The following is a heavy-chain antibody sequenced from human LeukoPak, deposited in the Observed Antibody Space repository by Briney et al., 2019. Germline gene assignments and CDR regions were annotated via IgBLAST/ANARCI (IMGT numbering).Heavy chain of an antibody. D-gene: IGHD2-15*01. CDR2: IKQSGSEK. CDR3: ATGGPDCGGRSCGR. J-gene: IGHJ4*02. CDR1: GFTFSSFW. Sequence: PGGSLRLSCAASGFTFSSFWMTWVRQGPGKGLEWVATIKQSGSEKSYVDSVKGRFTISRDNAENSLYLQMNSLRVEDTAVYYCATGGPDCGGRSCGRWGQGTLVTVSS. V-gene: IGHV3-7*01.